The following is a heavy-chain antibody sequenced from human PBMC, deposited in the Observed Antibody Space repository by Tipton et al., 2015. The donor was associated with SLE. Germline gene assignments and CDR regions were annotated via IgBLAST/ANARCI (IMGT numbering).Heavy chain of an antibody. CDR2: ISGSGGST. CDR1: GFTFSSYA. V-gene: IGHV3-23*01. CDR3: AKDPYGDYVEWFDP. J-gene: IGHJ5*02. Sequence: SLRLSCAASGFTFSSYAMSWVRQAPGKGLEWVSAISGSGGSTYYADSVKGRFPISRDNSKNTLYLQMNSLRAEDTAVYYCAKDPYGDYVEWFDPWGQGTLVTVSS. D-gene: IGHD4-17*01.